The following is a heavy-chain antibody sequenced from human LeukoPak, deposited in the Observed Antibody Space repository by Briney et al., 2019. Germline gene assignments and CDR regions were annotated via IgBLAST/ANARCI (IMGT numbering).Heavy chain of an antibody. CDR2: INPNSGGT. V-gene: IGHV1-2*02. Sequence: ASVKVSCKASGYTFTGYYMHWVRQAPGQGLEWMGWINPNSGGTNYAQKFQGRVTMTRDTSISTAYMELSRLRSDDTAVYYCASYPEYCSSTSCMGYFDYWGQGTLVTVSS. CDR1: GYTFTGYY. CDR3: ASYPEYCSSTSCMGYFDY. D-gene: IGHD2-2*01. J-gene: IGHJ4*02.